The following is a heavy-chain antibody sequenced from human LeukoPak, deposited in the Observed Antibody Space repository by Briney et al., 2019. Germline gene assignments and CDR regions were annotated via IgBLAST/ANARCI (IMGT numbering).Heavy chain of an antibody. V-gene: IGHV3-30-3*01. CDR2: ISYDGSNK. CDR1: GFTFSSYA. D-gene: IGHD6-19*01. Sequence: GGSLRLSCAASGFTFSSYAMHWVRQAPGKGLEWVAVISYDGSNKYYADSVKGRFTISRDNSKNTLYLQMSSLRAEDTAVYYCARGLRGIAVAGGSVDYWGQGTLVTVSS. CDR3: ARGLRGIAVAGGSVDY. J-gene: IGHJ4*02.